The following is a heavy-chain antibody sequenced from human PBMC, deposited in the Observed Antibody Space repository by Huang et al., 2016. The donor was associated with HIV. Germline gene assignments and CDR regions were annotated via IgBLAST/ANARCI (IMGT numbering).Heavy chain of an antibody. CDR2: IYYSGNI. CDR3: ARPLTGTTALGY. CDR1: GSSISSSYS. V-gene: IGHV4-39*01. Sequence: QLQLQESGPGLVKPSETLSLTCTVSGSSISSSYSWGWIRQPPGKGLEWIGNIYYSGNISYNPSLKSRVTISVDTSKNHISLKVDSVTAADTAVYYCARPLTGTTALGYWGQGTLVTVSS. D-gene: IGHD1-20*01. J-gene: IGHJ4*02.